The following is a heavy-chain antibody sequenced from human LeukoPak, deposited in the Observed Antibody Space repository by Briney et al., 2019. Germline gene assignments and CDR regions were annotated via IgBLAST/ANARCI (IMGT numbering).Heavy chain of an antibody. V-gene: IGHV3-48*01. J-gene: IGHJ4*02. CDR2: ISSSSSAI. Sequence: PGGSLRLSCAASGFTFSSYTMNWVRQAPGKGQEWLSYISSSSSAIYYADSVKGRFTISRDNAKNSLYLQMNSLRAEDTAVYYCARDPGYSAYDLRRPTDFWGQGTLVTVSS. CDR1: GFTFSSYT. CDR3: ARDPGYSAYDLRRPTDF. D-gene: IGHD5-12*01.